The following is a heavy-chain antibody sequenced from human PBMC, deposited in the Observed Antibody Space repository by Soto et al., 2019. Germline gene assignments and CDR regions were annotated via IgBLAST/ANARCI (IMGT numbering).Heavy chain of an antibody. D-gene: IGHD3-3*01. CDR2: MDPNSGST. V-gene: IGHV1-8*01. J-gene: IGHJ6*02. Sequence: ASVKVSCKASGYTFTTYDINWVRQAPGQGLEWLGWMDPNSGSTGYAQNFQGRITMTRNISRNTAHMELSSLQPEDTAVYYCARERKFDFWRKGLDVWGQGTTVTVSS. CDR1: GYTFTTYD. CDR3: ARERKFDFWRKGLDV.